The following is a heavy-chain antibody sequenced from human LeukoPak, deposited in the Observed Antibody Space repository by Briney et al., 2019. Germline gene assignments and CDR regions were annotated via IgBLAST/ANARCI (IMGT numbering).Heavy chain of an antibody. V-gene: IGHV3-48*03. Sequence: GGSLRLSCAAPGFTFSSYEMHWVRQAPGKGLEWISYISSSGSTIYYADSVKGRFTISRDNGKNSLYLQMNSLRAEDTAVYYCARVHYNTAMVDIDYWGQGTLVTVSS. CDR2: ISSSGSTI. CDR1: GFTFSSYE. D-gene: IGHD5-18*01. J-gene: IGHJ4*02. CDR3: ARVHYNTAMVDIDY.